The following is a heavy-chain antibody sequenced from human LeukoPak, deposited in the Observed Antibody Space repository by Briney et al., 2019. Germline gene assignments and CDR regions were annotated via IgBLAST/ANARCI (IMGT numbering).Heavy chain of an antibody. J-gene: IGHJ4*02. V-gene: IGHV1-3*01. CDR1: GYTFTSYA. Sequence: GASVKVSCKASGYTFTSYAMHWVRQAPGQRLEWMGWINAGNGNTKYSQKFQGRVTITRDTSASTAYMELRSLRSDDTAVYYCATHLTYYYDSRPFDYWGQGTLVTVSS. CDR2: INAGNGNT. CDR3: ATHLTYYYDSRPFDY. D-gene: IGHD3-22*01.